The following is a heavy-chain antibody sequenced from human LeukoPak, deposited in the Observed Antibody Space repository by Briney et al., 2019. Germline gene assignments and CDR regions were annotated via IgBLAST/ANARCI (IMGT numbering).Heavy chain of an antibody. Sequence: QTGGSLRLSCVVSGFTFTTHAMSWVRQAPGKGLEWVSAVSGSGDNTHYADSVKGRFTISRDNSENTVSLQMNSLRAEDTAVYYCARSGSMVPWFWGQGTLVTVSS. CDR3: ARSGSMVPWF. V-gene: IGHV3-23*01. J-gene: IGHJ4*02. CDR1: GFTFTTHA. CDR2: VSGSGDNT. D-gene: IGHD5-12*01.